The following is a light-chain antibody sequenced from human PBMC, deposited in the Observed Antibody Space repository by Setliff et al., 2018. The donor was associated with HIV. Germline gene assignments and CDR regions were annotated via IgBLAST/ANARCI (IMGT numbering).Light chain of an antibody. V-gene: IGLV2-23*01. CDR1: SSDVGRYNL. CDR2: QAT. Sequence: ALAQPASVSGSPGQSITISCTGTSSDVGRYNLVSWYQQHPGKAPKLMIYQATKRPSGVSNRLSGSKSGNTASLTISGLQAEDEADYYCCSNTGSNTYVFGTGTKVTVL. CDR3: CSNTGSNTYV. J-gene: IGLJ1*01.